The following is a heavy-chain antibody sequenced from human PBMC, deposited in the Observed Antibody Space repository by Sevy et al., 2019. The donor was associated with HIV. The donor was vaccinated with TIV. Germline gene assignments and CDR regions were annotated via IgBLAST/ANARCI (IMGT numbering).Heavy chain of an antibody. D-gene: IGHD3-22*01. CDR3: ARSSFYYDSSGYPAAFDI. Sequence: GGSLRLSCAASGFTFSSYSMNWVRQAPGKGLEWVSYISSSSSTIYYTDSVKGRFTISRDNAKNSLYLQMNSLRAEDTAGYYCARSSFYYDSSGYPAAFDIWGQGTMVTVSS. CDR2: ISSSSSTI. CDR1: GFTFSSYS. J-gene: IGHJ3*02. V-gene: IGHV3-48*01.